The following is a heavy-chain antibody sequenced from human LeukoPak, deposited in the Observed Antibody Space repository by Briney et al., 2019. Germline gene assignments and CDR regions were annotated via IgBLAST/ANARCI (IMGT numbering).Heavy chain of an antibody. D-gene: IGHD1-26*01. J-gene: IGHJ3*02. CDR2: ISYDGSNK. CDR1: GFTFSSYA. CDR3: ARDSVRVGATTGAFDI. V-gene: IGHV3-30*04. Sequence: GALRLSCAASGFTFSSYAMHWVRQAPGKGLEWVAVISYDGSNKYYADSVKGRFTISRDNSKNTLYLQMNSLRAEDTAVYYCARDSVRVGATTGAFDIWGQGTMVTASS.